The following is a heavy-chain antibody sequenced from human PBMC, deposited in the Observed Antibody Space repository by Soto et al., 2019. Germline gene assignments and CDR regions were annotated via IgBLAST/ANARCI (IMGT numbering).Heavy chain of an antibody. CDR3: ARGQLRFLEWPPRGYGMDV. Sequence: ASVKVSCKASGYTFTGYYMHWVRQAPGQGLEWMGWINPNSGGTNYAQKFQGWVTMTRDTSISTAYMELSRLRSDDTAVYYCARGQLRFLEWPPRGYGMDVWGQGTTVTVSS. J-gene: IGHJ6*02. V-gene: IGHV1-2*04. CDR1: GYTFTGYY. CDR2: INPNSGGT. D-gene: IGHD3-3*01.